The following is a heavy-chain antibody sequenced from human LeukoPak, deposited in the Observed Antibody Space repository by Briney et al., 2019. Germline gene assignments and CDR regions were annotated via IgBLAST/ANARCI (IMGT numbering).Heavy chain of an antibody. J-gene: IGHJ6*03. CDR1: GGSFSGYY. CDR3: ARALTLPYYYGSGSYSGYMGV. CDR2: INHSGST. V-gene: IGHV4-34*01. Sequence: SETLSLTCAVYGGSFSGYYWSWIRQPPGKGLGWIGEINHSGSTNYDPSLKSRVTISVDTSKNQFSLKLSSVTAADTAVYYCARALTLPYYYGSGSYSGYMGVWGKGTTVTVSS. D-gene: IGHD3-10*01.